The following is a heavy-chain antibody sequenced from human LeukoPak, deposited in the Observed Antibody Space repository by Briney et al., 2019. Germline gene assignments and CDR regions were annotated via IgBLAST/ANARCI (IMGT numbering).Heavy chain of an antibody. CDR1: GGTFSGYY. Sequence: SETLSLTCAVYGGTFSGYYWSWIRQPPGKGLEWIGEINHSGSTNYNPSLKSRVTISVDTSKNQFSLKLSSVTAADTAVYYCARGWNSGYDQTFDYWGQGTLVTVSS. CDR3: ARGWNSGYDQTFDY. J-gene: IGHJ4*02. CDR2: INHSGST. V-gene: IGHV4-34*01. D-gene: IGHD5-12*01.